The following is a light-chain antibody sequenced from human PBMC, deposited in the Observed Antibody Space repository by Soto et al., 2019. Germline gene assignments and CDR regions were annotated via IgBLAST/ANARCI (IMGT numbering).Light chain of an antibody. CDR2: EVN. CDR1: SSDVGGYDY. V-gene: IGLV2-14*01. Sequence: QSALTQPASVSGSPGQSVTISCTGASSDVGGYDYVSWYQQHPGKAPKLILYEVNNRPSGVSNHFSGSKSGNTASLIISGLQADDDADYYCSSYSTTSTLVFGSGTKVTVL. J-gene: IGLJ1*01. CDR3: SSYSTTSTLV.